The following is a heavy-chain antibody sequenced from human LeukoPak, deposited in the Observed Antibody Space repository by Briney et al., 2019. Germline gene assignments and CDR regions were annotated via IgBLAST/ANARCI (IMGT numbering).Heavy chain of an antibody. CDR3: ARGGAYGDPEVWVLFR. V-gene: IGHV4-30-4*01. Sequence: PSQTLSLTCTVSGGSISSGDYYWSWIRQPPGKGLEWIGYIYYSGSTYYNPSLKSRVTISVDTSKNQFSLKLSSVTAADTAVYYCARGGAYGDPEVWVLFRWGQGTLVTVSS. CDR1: GGSISSGDYY. D-gene: IGHD4-17*01. J-gene: IGHJ4*02. CDR2: IYYSGST.